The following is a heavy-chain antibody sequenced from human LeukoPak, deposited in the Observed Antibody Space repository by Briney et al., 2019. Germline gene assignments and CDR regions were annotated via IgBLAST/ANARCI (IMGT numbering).Heavy chain of an antibody. Sequence: SETLSLTCEVSGGSLIGFHWNWIRQSPTKGQEWIGEVNHRGVTNYNPSLKSRVTISLDTSKSQFSLNLRSMTAADTAVYYCARDPSTVIGFSYYFDFWGQGTQVTVSS. V-gene: IGHV4-34*01. CDR2: VNHRGVT. D-gene: IGHD4-17*01. CDR3: ARDPSTVIGFSYYFDF. CDR1: GGSLIGFH. J-gene: IGHJ4*02.